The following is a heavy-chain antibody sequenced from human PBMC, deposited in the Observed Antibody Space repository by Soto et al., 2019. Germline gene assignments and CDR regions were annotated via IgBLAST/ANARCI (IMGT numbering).Heavy chain of an antibody. CDR3: AKNGHHYDILTGYSYFDY. CDR1: GFTFSSYA. V-gene: IGHV3-23*01. CDR2: ISGSGGST. Sequence: AGGSLRLSCAASGFTFSSYAMSWVRQAPGKGLEWVSAISGSGGSTYYADSVKGRFTISRDNSKNTLYLQMNSLRAEDTAVYYCAKNGHHYDILTGYSYFDYWGQGTLVTVSS. D-gene: IGHD3-9*01. J-gene: IGHJ4*02.